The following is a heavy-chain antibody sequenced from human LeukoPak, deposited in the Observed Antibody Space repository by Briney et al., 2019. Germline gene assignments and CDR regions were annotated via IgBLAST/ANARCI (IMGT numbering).Heavy chain of an antibody. D-gene: IGHD5-18*01. CDR2: MNPNSGNT. V-gene: IGHV1-8*01. CDR3: ATGLYSYGTSDY. CDR1: GYTFTSYD. Sequence: GASVTVSCKASGYTFTSYDINWVRQATGQGLEWMGWMNPNSGNTGYAQKFQGRVTMTRNTSISTAYMELSSLRCEDTAVYYCATGLYSYGTSDYWGQGTLVTVSS. J-gene: IGHJ4*02.